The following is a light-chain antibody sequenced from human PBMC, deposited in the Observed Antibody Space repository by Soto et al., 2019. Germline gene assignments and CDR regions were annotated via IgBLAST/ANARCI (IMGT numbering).Light chain of an antibody. Sequence: QSALTQPASVSGSPGQSITISCTGTSSDVGGYNYVSWYQQHPGKVPKLMIYDVSIRPSGVSNRFSGSKSGNTASLTISGLQAEDEADYYCSSYTSSSNYVVFGGGTKVTVL. CDR3: SSYTSSSNYVV. CDR1: SSDVGGYNY. V-gene: IGLV2-14*01. CDR2: DVS. J-gene: IGLJ2*01.